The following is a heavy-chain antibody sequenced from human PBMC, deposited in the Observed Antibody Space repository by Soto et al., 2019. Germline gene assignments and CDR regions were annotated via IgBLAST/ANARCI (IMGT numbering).Heavy chain of an antibody. V-gene: IGHV3-15*01. Sequence: GGSLRLSCAASGFTFSNAWMSWVRQAPGKGLEWVGRIKSKTDGGTTDYAAPVKGRFTISRDDSKNTLYLQMNSLKTEDTAVYYCTTRDIVVVPAAMGVPVAFDIWGQGTMVTVSS. CDR2: IKSKTDGGTT. J-gene: IGHJ3*02. CDR3: TTRDIVVVPAAMGVPVAFDI. D-gene: IGHD2-2*01. CDR1: GFTFSNAW.